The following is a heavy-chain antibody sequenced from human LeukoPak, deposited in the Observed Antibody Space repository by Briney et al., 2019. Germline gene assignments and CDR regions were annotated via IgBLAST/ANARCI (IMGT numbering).Heavy chain of an antibody. V-gene: IGHV1-2*02. D-gene: IGHD4-17*01. CDR1: GYTFTDYY. CDR3: AKDRRAMRATVTGGGRALDI. J-gene: IGHJ3*02. CDR2: INPNSGGT. Sequence: GASVKVSCKASGYTFTDYYMHWVRQAPGQELEWVGWINPNSGGTNYTQNLQGRVTMARDTSITTAYMELIRLRSDDTAVYYCAKDRRAMRATVTGGGRALDIWGQGTMVPVSS.